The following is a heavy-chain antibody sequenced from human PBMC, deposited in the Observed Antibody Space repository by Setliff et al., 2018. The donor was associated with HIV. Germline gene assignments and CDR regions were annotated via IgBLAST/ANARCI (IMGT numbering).Heavy chain of an antibody. V-gene: IGHV1-3*01. J-gene: IGHJ4*02. CDR1: GYTFTSYA. CDR2: INAGNGNT. CDR3: ARSRSGWSSPFDY. D-gene: IGHD6-19*01. Sequence: ASVKVSCKASGYTFTSYAMHWVRQAPGQRLEWMGWINAGNGNTKYSQKFQGRVTITRDTSASTAYMELSSLRSEGTAVYYCARSRSGWSSPFDYWGQGTLVTVSS.